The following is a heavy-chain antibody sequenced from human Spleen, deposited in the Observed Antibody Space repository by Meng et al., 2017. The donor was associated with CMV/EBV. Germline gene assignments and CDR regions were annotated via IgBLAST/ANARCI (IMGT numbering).Heavy chain of an antibody. Sequence: SETLSLTCTVSGGSISSGGHYWSWLRQHPGKGLEWIGYIYYSGITYYNPSLKSRVTVSVDTSKNQFSLKLSSLTAADTAVYFCARRPNGASIFDFWGQGTLVTVSS. CDR2: IYYSGIT. CDR3: ARRPNGASIFDF. D-gene: IGHD1-1*01. CDR1: GGSISSGGHY. V-gene: IGHV4-31*03. J-gene: IGHJ4*02.